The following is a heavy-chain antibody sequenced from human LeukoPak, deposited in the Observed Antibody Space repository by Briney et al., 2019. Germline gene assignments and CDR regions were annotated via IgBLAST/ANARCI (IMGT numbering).Heavy chain of an antibody. D-gene: IGHD2-2*01. J-gene: IGHJ5*02. CDR1: GYTFTGYY. CDR3: AGTYCSSTSCSLGWFDP. CDR2: INPNSGGT. V-gene: IGHV1-2*02. Sequence: VASVNVSCKASGYTFTGYYMHWVRQAPGQGLEWMGWINPNSGGTNYAQKFQGRVTMTRDTSISTAYMELSRLRSDDTAVYYCAGTYCSSTSCSLGWFDPWGQGTLVTVSS.